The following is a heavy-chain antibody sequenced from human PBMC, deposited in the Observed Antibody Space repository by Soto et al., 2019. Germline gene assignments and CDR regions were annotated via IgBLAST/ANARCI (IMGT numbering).Heavy chain of an antibody. J-gene: IGHJ6*02. Sequence: QITLKESGPTLVKPTQTLTLTCTFPGFSLSSIGEGVGWIRQPPGKALEWLALIYRDDDKRYSPSLKSRLTITKDTSKNQVVLTMTNMDPVDTATYYCVQSRCGGDCLQSYSSHSYYGLDVWGQGTTVTVSS. V-gene: IGHV2-5*02. CDR1: GFSLSSIGEG. D-gene: IGHD2-21*02. CDR3: VQSRCGGDCLQSYSSHSYYGLDV. CDR2: IYRDDDK.